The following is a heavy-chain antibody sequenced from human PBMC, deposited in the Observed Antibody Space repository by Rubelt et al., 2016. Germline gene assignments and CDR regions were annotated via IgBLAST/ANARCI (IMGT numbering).Heavy chain of an antibody. Sequence: QVQLVQSGAEVKKPGASVKVSCKASGYTFTRYDINWVRQATGQGPEWMGWMKPNRGNTGYAQKFQGRVTMTRNTSISTAYMGRSSLRPEDAAVYSGARPASTIIVAVVYYYGMDGWGQGTTVTVSS. V-gene: IGHV1-8*01. D-gene: IGHD3-3*01. CDR3: ARPASTIIVAVVYYYGMDG. CDR1: GYTFTRYD. J-gene: IGHJ6*02. CDR2: MKPNRGNT.